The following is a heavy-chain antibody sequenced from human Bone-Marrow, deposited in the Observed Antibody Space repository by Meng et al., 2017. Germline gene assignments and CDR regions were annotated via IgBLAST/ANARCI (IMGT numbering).Heavy chain of an antibody. CDR1: GGSISSGSYY. Sequence: LRLSCTVSGGSISSGSYYWSWIRQPAGRGLGWIGRIYTSGSTNYNPSLKSRVTISVDTSKNQFSLKLSSVTAADTAVYYCARDRRGYDSSGYYDYWGQGTLVTVSS. CDR2: IYTSGST. J-gene: IGHJ4*02. D-gene: IGHD3-22*01. CDR3: ARDRRGYDSSGYYDY. V-gene: IGHV4-61*02.